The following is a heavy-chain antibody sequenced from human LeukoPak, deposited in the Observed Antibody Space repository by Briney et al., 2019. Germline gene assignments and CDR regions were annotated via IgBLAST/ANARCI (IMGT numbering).Heavy chain of an antibody. Sequence: GASVKVSCKASGYTFTSYDINWVRQATGQGLEWMGWMNPNSGNTGYAQKFQGRVTMTRNTSISTAYMELSSLRSEDTAVYYCARDTYYYGSGSYYEVDYWGQGTLVTVSS. CDR3: ARDTYYYGSGSYYEVDY. J-gene: IGHJ4*02. CDR2: MNPNSGNT. CDR1: GYTFTSYD. V-gene: IGHV1-8*01. D-gene: IGHD3-10*01.